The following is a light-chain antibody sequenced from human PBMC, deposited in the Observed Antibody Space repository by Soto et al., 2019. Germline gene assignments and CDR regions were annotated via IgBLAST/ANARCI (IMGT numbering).Light chain of an antibody. CDR1: QSVSTF. Sequence: PGERAILSCRASQSVSTFFAWYQQKPGQAPRLLIYDASKRATGIPARLSGSGSGTDFTLTISSLEPEDFAVYYCQHRFNWPLTFGGGTTVELK. J-gene: IGKJ4*01. CDR2: DAS. V-gene: IGKV3-11*01. CDR3: QHRFNWPLT.